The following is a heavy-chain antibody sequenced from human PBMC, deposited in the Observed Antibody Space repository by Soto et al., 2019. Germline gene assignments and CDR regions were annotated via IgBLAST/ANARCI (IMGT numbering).Heavy chain of an antibody. D-gene: IGHD2-21*01. V-gene: IGHV3-7*01. J-gene: IGHJ6*02. CDR2: IKQDGSEK. CDR1: GFTFSSYA. CDR3: ARDLFSYYYYYGMDV. Sequence: VQLVESGGGVVQPGRSLRLSCAASGFTFSSYAMHWVRQAPGKGLEWVANIKQDGSEKYYVDSVKGRFTISRDNAKNSLYLQMNSLRAEDTAVYYCARDLFSYYYYYGMDVWGQGTTVTVSS.